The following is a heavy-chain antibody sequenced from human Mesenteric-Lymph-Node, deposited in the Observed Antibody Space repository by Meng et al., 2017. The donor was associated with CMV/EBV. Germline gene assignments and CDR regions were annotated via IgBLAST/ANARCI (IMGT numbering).Heavy chain of an antibody. CDR1: GFTFSSYA. Sequence: GGFLRLSCAASGFTFSSYAMSWVRQAPGKGLEWVSTISGSGGTTYYADSVKGRFTISRDNSKNTLYLQMNSLRAEDTAVYYCAKEGGGVTYYFDYWGQGTLVTVSS. CDR3: AKEGGGVTYYFDY. J-gene: IGHJ4*02. D-gene: IGHD1-26*01. V-gene: IGHV3-23*01. CDR2: ISGSGGTT.